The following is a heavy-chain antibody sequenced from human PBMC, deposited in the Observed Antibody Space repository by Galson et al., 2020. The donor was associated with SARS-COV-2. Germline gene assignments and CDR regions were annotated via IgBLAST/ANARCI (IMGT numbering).Heavy chain of an antibody. Sequence: SLRLSCAASGFTFSSYGMHWVRQAPGKGLEWVAVIWYDGSNKYYADSVKGRFTISRDNSKNTLYLQMNSLRAEDTAVYYCARGPEQYYDILTGYYPYYYYYGMDVWGQGTTVTVSS. J-gene: IGHJ6*02. V-gene: IGHV3-33*01. CDR2: IWYDGSNK. D-gene: IGHD3-9*01. CDR1: GFTFSSYG. CDR3: ARGPEQYYDILTGYYPYYYYYGMDV.